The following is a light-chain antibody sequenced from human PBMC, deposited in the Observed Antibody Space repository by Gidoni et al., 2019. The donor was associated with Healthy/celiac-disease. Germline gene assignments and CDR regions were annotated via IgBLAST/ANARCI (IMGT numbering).Light chain of an antibody. J-gene: IGKJ4*01. Sequence: EIVLTQAPATLSLSPGERATLACRASQSVSSYLDWYQQKPGQAPRLLIYDASNRATGIPARFSVSGSGTYFTLTISSLEPEDFAVYYCQQRSNWPLTFGGGTKVEIK. CDR1: QSVSSY. CDR3: QQRSNWPLT. V-gene: IGKV3-11*01. CDR2: DAS.